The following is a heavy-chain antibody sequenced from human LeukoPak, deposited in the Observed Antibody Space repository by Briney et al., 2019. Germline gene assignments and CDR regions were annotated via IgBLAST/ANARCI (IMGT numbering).Heavy chain of an antibody. CDR1: GYTFTSYY. CDR2: INPSGGST. V-gene: IGHV1-46*01. D-gene: IGHD3-22*01. Sequence: AXXKVSCKASGYTFTSYYMHWVRQAPGQGLEWMGIINPSGGSTSYAQKFQGRVTMTRDMSTSTVYMELSSLRYEDTAVYYCARGGDYYDSSGPYPYYFDYWGQGTLVTVSS. J-gene: IGHJ4*02. CDR3: ARGGDYYDSSGPYPYYFDY.